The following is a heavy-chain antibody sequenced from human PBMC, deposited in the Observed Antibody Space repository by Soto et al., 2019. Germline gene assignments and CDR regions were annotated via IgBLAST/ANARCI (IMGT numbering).Heavy chain of an antibody. V-gene: IGHV3-23*01. CDR2: ISAIGDTT. CDR3: ARGGAMGVDY. CDR1: GFRFSRYA. Sequence: GGSLRLSCVGSGFRFSRYAMSWVRQAPGKGLEWVSTISAIGDTTYHADSVKGRLTVSRDNAKNTVYLHVNTLRDEDTAGYYCARGGAMGVDYWGQGTLVTVSS. D-gene: IGHD1-26*01. J-gene: IGHJ4*02.